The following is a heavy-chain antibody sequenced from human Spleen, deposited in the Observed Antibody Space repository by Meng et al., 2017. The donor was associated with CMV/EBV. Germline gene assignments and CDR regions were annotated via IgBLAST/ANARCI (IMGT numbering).Heavy chain of an antibody. V-gene: IGHV3-7*03. CDR2: IKQDGSEK. J-gene: IGHJ4*02. CDR1: TFSYYW. CDR3: AKADALYYDFWSGLGFFDY. D-gene: IGHD3-3*01. Sequence: TFSYYWMSWVRQAPGKGLEWVANIKQDGSEKYYVDSVKGRFTISRDNSKNTLYLQMNSLRAEDTAVYYCAKADALYYDFWSGLGFFDYWGQGTLVTVSS.